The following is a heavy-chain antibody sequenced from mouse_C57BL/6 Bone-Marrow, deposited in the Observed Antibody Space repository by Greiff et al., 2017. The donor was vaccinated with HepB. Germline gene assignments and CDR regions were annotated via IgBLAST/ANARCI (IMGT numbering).Heavy chain of an antibody. V-gene: IGHV1-55*01. CDR1: GYTFTSYW. J-gene: IGHJ4*01. CDR2: IYPGSGST. CDR3: ARGPVVAPYAMDY. D-gene: IGHD1-1*01. Sequence: QVQLQQSGAELVKPGASVKMSCKASGYTFTSYWITWVKQRPGQGLEWIGDIYPGSGSTNYNEKFKSKATLTVDTSSSTAYMQLSSLTSEDSAVYYCARGPVVAPYAMDYWGQGTSVTVSS.